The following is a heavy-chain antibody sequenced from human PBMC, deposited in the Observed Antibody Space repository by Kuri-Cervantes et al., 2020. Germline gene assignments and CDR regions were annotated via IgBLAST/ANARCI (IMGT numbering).Heavy chain of an antibody. J-gene: IGHJ3*02. CDR2: INHLGST. V-gene: IGHV4-38-2*01. CDR3: ARGRPPGAFDI. CDR1: GYSISSAYY. Sequence: SETLSLTCAISGYSISSAYYWSWIRQPPGKGLEWIGEINHLGSTNYNPSLKSRVTISVDKSKNQFSLKLSSVTAADTAVYYCARGRPPGAFDIWGQGTMVTVSS.